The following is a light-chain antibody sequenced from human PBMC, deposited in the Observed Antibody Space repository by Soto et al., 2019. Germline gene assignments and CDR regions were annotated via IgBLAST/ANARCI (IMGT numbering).Light chain of an antibody. V-gene: IGKV3-20*01. Sequence: DIVLTQSPGTLSLSPGERATLSCRASQSVSGNYLAWYQQKPGQAPRLLIYGASRRAAGIPDNFSGRGSGTDFTLTIDRLEPEDFEVYYCQQYAGSPPYTFGQGTKLEIK. CDR1: QSVSGNY. CDR2: GAS. CDR3: QQYAGSPPYT. J-gene: IGKJ2*01.